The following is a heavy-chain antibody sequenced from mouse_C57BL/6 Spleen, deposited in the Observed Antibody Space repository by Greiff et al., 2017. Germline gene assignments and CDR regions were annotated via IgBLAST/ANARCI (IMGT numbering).Heavy chain of an antibody. Sequence: QVQLQQSGPELVKPGASVKISCKASGYAFSSSWMNWVKQRPGKGLEWIGRIYPGDGDTNYNGKFKGKATLTADKSSSTAYMQLSSLTSEDSAVYFCARGEEGGAWFAYWGQGTLVTVSA. CDR2: IYPGDGDT. J-gene: IGHJ3*01. V-gene: IGHV1-82*01. CDR1: GYAFSSSW. CDR3: ARGEEGGAWFAY.